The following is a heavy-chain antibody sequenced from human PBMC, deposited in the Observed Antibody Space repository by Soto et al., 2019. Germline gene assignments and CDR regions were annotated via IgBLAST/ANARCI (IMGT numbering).Heavy chain of an antibody. CDR3: ARSRDGYSFYFYYGMDG. D-gene: IGHD4-4*01. J-gene: IGHJ6*02. V-gene: IGHV3-30*03. Sequence: PGGSLRLSCAASGFTFTSYGMHWVRQAPGKGLEWMALILHDGSAEYYADSVKGRFTISRDNSRSTLYLQMNSLRAEDTAVYYCARSRDGYSFYFYYGMDGWGQGTTVTVSS. CDR1: GFTFTSYG. CDR2: ILHDGSAE.